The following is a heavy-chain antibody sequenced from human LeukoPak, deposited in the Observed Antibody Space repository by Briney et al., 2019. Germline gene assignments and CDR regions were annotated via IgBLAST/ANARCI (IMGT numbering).Heavy chain of an antibody. D-gene: IGHD3-22*01. Sequence: ASVKVSCKASGYSFTCYNMHWVRPAPAQGLEWMGWINHNSGGTNYAQMFQGRVTMTRDTSIRTAYMELSRLRSDDTAVYFCARRFANSSAYSDFDYWGQGTLVTVSS. CDR3: ARRFANSSAYSDFDY. CDR1: GYSFTCYN. V-gene: IGHV1-2*02. J-gene: IGHJ4*02. CDR2: INHNSGGT.